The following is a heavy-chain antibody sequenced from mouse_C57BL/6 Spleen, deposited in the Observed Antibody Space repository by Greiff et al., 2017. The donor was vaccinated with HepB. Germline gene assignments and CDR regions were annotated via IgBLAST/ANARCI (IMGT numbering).Heavy chain of an antibody. J-gene: IGHJ3*01. Sequence: QVQLKQPGAELVKPGASVKVSCKASGYTFTSYWMHWVKQRPGQGLEWIGRIHPSDSDTNYNQKFKGKATLTVDKSSSTAYMQLSSLTSEDSAVYYCAIDYGSSYPFAYWGQGTLVTVSA. CDR3: AIDYGSSYPFAY. V-gene: IGHV1-74*01. CDR1: GYTFTSYW. D-gene: IGHD1-1*01. CDR2: IHPSDSDT.